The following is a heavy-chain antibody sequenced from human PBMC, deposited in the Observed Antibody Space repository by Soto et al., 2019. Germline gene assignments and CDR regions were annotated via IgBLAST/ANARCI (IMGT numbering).Heavy chain of an antibody. CDR2: FNPSGGTT. J-gene: IGHJ6*02. D-gene: IGHD3-22*01. CDR1: QYNFTNYY. V-gene: IGHV1-46*01. CDR3: ARALYDTDSVPVGAESRYYVMDV. Sequence: QVQLVQSGAESKTPGASVKVSCKASQYNFTNYYVHWVRQAPGEGLEWMGVFNPSGGTTKYAQRFRGSVTMTRDTSTNTVYMDLRSLRPEDTAVYFCARALYDTDSVPVGAESRYYVMDVWGRGTTVTVSS.